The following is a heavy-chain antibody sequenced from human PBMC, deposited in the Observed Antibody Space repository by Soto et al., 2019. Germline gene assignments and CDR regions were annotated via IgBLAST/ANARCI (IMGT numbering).Heavy chain of an antibody. CDR1: GFTFTNYA. D-gene: IGHD6-19*01. CDR2: MSGSGGRT. V-gene: IGHV3-23*01. J-gene: IGHJ4*02. CDR3: ARENDYGSGRKVFDY. Sequence: GGSLTLSCAASGFTFTNYAVSWVRQAPGKGLEWVSAMSGSGGRTYYADSVKGRFTIARDNSKKTVYLQMNRLRAEDTAVYYCARENDYGSGRKVFDYWGQGTLVTVSS.